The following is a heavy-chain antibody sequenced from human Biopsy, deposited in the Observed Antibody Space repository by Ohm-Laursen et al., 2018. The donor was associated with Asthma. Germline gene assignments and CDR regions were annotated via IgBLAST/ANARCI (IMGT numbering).Heavy chain of an antibody. CDR2: IKTNGRGA. D-gene: IGHD3-22*01. CDR3: ARGDSSNWSHYYFDY. V-gene: IGHV3-23*01. Sequence: SLRLSCSASGFTFSTHHLSWVRQAPGKGLEWVSTIKTNGRGADYPNPAKGRFTISRDDSKNTLYLQMSSPRAEDTAVYYCARGDSSNWSHYYFDYWGQGTLVTVSS. CDR1: GFTFSTHH. J-gene: IGHJ4*02.